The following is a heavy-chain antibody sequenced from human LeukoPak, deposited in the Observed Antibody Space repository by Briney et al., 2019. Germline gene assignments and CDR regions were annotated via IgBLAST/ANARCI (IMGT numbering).Heavy chain of an antibody. D-gene: IGHD2-21*02. Sequence: GGSLRLSCVASGFTFSTYSMNWVRQAPGKGLEWISYIGIGGSPLSYAGSVKGRFTISRDNAKNSLYLQMNSLRDDDTAVYYCARDRDWAFDNWGQGTLVTVSS. V-gene: IGHV3-48*02. J-gene: IGHJ4*02. CDR1: GFTFSTYS. CDR3: ARDRDWAFDN. CDR2: IGIGGSPL.